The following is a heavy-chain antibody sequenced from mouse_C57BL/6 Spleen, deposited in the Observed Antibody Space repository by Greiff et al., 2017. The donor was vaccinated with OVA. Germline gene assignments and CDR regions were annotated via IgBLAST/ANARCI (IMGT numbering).Heavy chain of an antibody. V-gene: IGHV1-31*01. CDR1: GYSFTGYY. D-gene: IGHD2-2*01. Sequence: VQLKQSGPELVKPGASVKISCKASGYSFTGYYMHWVKQSHGNILDWIGYIYPYNGVSSYNQKFKGKATLTVDKSSSTAYMELRSLTSEDSAVYYCARGVYYGYERQSMDYWGQGTSVTVSS. CDR3: ARGVYYGYERQSMDY. J-gene: IGHJ4*01. CDR2: IYPYNGVS.